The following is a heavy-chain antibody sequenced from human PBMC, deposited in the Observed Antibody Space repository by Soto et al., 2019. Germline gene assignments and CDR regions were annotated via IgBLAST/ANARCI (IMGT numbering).Heavy chain of an antibody. V-gene: IGHV1-2*02. J-gene: IGHJ4*02. CDR3: ARPPGYISDWYYFDL. D-gene: IGHD3-9*01. CDR1: GYTFINYY. Sequence: AXVEVSCQASGYTFINYYMHWVRQAPGHGFEWMGRISPKSGGTNYAQKFQGRVSLTCDTSLKTAYMELSSLMSEDTAVYYCARPPGYISDWYYFDLWGQGTQVTVSS. CDR2: ISPKSGGT.